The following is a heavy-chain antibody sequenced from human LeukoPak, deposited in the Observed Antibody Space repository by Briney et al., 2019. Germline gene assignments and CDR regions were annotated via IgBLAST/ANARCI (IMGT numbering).Heavy chain of an antibody. CDR2: ISISSNYI. CDR3: ARDLIDPIQLWSEAFDI. J-gene: IGHJ3*02. CDR1: GFTFSRYS. V-gene: IGHV3-21*01. D-gene: IGHD5-18*01. Sequence: PGGSLRLSCAASGFTFSRYSMNWVRQAPGKGLEWVSSISISSNYIYYPDSLKGRFTISRDNAKNSLYLQMNSLRVEDTAVYYCARDLIDPIQLWSEAFDIWGQGTMVTVFS.